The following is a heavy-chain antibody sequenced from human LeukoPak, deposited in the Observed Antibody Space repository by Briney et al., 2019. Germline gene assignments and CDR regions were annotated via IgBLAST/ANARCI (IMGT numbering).Heavy chain of an antibody. CDR3: ARARWTSYYFDY. CDR1: GFTFSSYS. V-gene: IGHV3-21*01. CDR2: ISSSSSYI. D-gene: IGHD2-15*01. J-gene: IGHJ4*02. Sequence: PGGSLRLSCAASGFTFSSYSMNWVRQAPGKGPEWVSSISSSSSYIYYADSVKGRFTISRDNAKNSLYLQMNSLRAEDTAVYYCARARWTSYYFDYWGQGTLVTVSS.